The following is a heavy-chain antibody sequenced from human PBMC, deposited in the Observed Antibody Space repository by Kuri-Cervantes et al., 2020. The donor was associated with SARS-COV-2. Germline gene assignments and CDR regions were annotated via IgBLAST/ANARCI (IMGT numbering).Heavy chain of an antibody. CDR2: IYYSGST. CDR3: ARGSSSHRPFDY. V-gene: IGHV4-39*01. CDR1: GGSISSSSYY. Sequence: ESLKISCTVSGGSISSSSYYWGWIRQPPGKGLEWIGSIYYSGSTYYNPSLKSRVTISVDTSKNQFSLKLSSVTAADTAVYYCARGSSSHRPFDYWGQGTLVTVSS. D-gene: IGHD6-6*01. J-gene: IGHJ4*02.